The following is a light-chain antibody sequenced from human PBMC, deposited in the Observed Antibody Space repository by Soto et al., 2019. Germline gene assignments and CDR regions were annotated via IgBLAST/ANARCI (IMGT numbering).Light chain of an antibody. Sequence: EIVLTQSPGTLSLSPGERAILSCRASQSVSSSYLAWYQQKPGQAPRLLIYGASSRATGIPDRFSGSGSGTDFTLTISRLEPEDFAVYYCQQRSNWPYTFGQGTKVDIK. CDR2: GAS. J-gene: IGKJ2*01. CDR1: QSVSSSY. V-gene: IGKV3D-20*02. CDR3: QQRSNWPYT.